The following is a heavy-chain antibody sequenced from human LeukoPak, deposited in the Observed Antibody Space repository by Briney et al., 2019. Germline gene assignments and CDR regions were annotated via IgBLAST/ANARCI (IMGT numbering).Heavy chain of an antibody. D-gene: IGHD6-13*01. CDR3: ASSSSDLRASFDY. CDR1: GITFSSYG. Sequence: PGGSLRLSCAASGITFSSYGMHWVRQAPGKGLEWVAFIHYDESNKYYADSVKGRLTISRDNSKNTLYLQMNSLRAEDTAVYYCASSSSDLRASFDYWGQGTLVTVSS. CDR2: IHYDESNK. J-gene: IGHJ4*02. V-gene: IGHV3-30*02.